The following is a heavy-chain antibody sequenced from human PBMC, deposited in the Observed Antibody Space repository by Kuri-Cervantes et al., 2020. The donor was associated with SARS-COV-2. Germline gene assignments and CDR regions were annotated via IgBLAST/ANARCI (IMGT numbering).Heavy chain of an antibody. CDR2: ISYDGSNK. Sequence: GESLKISCAASGFTFSSYAMHWVRQAPGKGLEWVAVISYDGSNKYYADSVKGRFTISRDNSKNTLYLQMNSLRAEDTAVYYCAREESGSTQDYWGQGTLVTVSS. J-gene: IGHJ4*02. CDR1: GFTFSSYA. D-gene: IGHD6-25*01. V-gene: IGHV3-30-3*01. CDR3: AREESGSTQDY.